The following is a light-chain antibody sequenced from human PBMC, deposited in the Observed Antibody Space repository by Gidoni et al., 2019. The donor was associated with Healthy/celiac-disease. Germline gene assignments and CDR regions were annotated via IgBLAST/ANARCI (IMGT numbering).Light chain of an antibody. CDR2: SNN. J-gene: IGLJ3*02. V-gene: IGLV1-44*01. CDR3: AAWDDSLNGDWV. Sequence: QSVLTPPPSASGTPGQRVTISCSGSSSNIGSKPVNWYQQLPGTAPKLLIYSNNQRPSGFPDRFSGSKSGTSASLAISGLQSEDEADYYCAAWDDSLNGDWVFGGGTKLTVL. CDR1: SSNIGSKP.